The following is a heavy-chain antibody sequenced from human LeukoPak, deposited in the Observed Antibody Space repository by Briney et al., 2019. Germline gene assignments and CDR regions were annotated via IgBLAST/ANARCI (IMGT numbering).Heavy chain of an antibody. D-gene: IGHD3-9*01. CDR1: GGSISSYY. J-gene: IGHJ3*02. V-gene: IGHV4-59*01. CDR2: IYYSGST. CDR3: ARVGGLLRYFDWLNPYDAFDI. Sequence: KSSETLSLTCTVSGGSISSYYWSWIRQPPGKGLEWMGYIYYSGSTNYNPSLKSRVTISVDTSKNQFSLKLSSVTAADTAVYYCARVGGLLRYFDWLNPYDAFDIWGQGTMVTVSS.